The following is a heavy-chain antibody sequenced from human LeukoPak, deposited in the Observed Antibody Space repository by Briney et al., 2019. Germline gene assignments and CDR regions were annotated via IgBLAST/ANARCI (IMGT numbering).Heavy chain of an antibody. CDR3: ARDHRYAFDN. V-gene: IGHV3-48*01. CDR2: IGISSGNT. Sequence: GGSLRLSCAASGFNFIDYSMNWVRQAPGKGLEWISYIGISSGNTKYADSVKGRFTISRDKAGDSLYLQMNSLRVEDTAVYYCARDHRYAFDNWGHGTLVTVSS. J-gene: IGHJ4*01. CDR1: GFNFIDYS. D-gene: IGHD5-12*01.